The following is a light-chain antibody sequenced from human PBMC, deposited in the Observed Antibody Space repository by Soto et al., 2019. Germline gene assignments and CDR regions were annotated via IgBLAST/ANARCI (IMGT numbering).Light chain of an antibody. V-gene: IGLV3-1*01. Sequence: SYELTQPPSVSVSPGQTASITCSGDTLGDKFVCWYHQKPGQSPVLVIYQDSKRPSGLPERFSGSNSGNTATLTIRGTQPMDESDYYCQAWDRSTGVFGTGTKPTV. CDR2: QDS. CDR3: QAWDRSTGV. CDR1: TLGDKF. J-gene: IGLJ1*01.